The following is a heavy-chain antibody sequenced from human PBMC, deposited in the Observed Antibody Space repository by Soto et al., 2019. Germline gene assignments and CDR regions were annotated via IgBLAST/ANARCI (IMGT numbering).Heavy chain of an antibody. CDR2: MNPNSGNT. CDR1: GYTFTSYD. D-gene: IGHD3-10*01. Sequence: ASVKVSCKASGYTFTSYDINWVRQATGQGVEWMGWMNPNSGNTGYAQKFQGRVTMTRNTSISTAYMELSRLRSEDTAVYHCARGPYPMVRFGEFDPWGQGTLVTVSS. CDR3: ARGPYPMVRFGEFDP. V-gene: IGHV1-8*01. J-gene: IGHJ5*02.